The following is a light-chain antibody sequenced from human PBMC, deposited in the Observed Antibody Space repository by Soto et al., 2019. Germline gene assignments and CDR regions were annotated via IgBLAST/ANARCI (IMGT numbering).Light chain of an antibody. J-gene: IGKJ1*01. Sequence: EIVLTQSPGTLSLSPGEGATLSCRASQSVSTNFFAWYQQKPGQAPGLLIYGASTRATGIPDRFSGSGSGTDFTLTISRLEPEDFAVYYCQQYGRTPWTFGQGTKV. V-gene: IGKV3-20*01. CDR3: QQYGRTPWT. CDR1: QSVSTNF. CDR2: GAS.